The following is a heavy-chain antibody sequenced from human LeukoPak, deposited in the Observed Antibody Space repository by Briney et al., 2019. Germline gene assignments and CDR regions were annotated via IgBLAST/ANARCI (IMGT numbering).Heavy chain of an antibody. CDR2: IYYSGST. CDR3: ARDNRRLRQFDY. V-gene: IGHV4-59*01. J-gene: IGHJ4*02. D-gene: IGHD4-17*01. CDR1: GGSISSYY. Sequence: SETLTLTCTVSGGSISSYYWSWIRQPPGKGLEWIGYIYYSGSTNYNPSLKSRVTISVDTSKNQFSLKLSSVTAADTAVYYCARDNRRLRQFDYWGQGTLVTVSS.